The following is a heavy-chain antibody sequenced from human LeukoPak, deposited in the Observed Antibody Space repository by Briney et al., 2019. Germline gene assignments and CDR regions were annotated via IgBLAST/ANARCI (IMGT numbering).Heavy chain of an antibody. CDR3: ARGHGGNYDY. V-gene: IGHV3-23*05. CDR1: GFTFSSYA. J-gene: IGHJ4*02. Sequence: PGGSLRLSCAASGFTFSSYAMSWVRQAPGKGLDWVSIIDGSATRTDYADSVKGRFTISRDKSKNTLYLQMNSLRADDTAVYYCARGHGGNYDYWGQGTLVTVSS. CDR2: IDGSATRT. D-gene: IGHD2-15*01.